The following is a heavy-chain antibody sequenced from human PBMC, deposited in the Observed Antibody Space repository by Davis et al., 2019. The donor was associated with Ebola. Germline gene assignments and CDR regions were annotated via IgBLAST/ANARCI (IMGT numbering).Heavy chain of an antibody. D-gene: IGHD5-18*01. Sequence: GESLKISCAASGFTFSSYWMHWVRQAPGKGLVWVSRINSDGSSTSYADSVKGRFTISRDNAKNTLYLQMNSLRAEDTAVYYCALRGYSYGYFYYGMDVWGQGTTVTVSS. J-gene: IGHJ6*02. V-gene: IGHV3-74*01. CDR2: INSDGSST. CDR1: GFTFSSYW. CDR3: ALRGYSYGYFYYGMDV.